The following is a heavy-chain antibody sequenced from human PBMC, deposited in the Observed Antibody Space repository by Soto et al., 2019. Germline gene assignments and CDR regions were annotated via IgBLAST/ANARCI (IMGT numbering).Heavy chain of an antibody. CDR2: IKQDGSEK. CDR3: AMDRATYYYDSSGRDDAFDI. CDR1: GFTFSSYW. J-gene: IGHJ3*02. Sequence: PGGSLRLSCAASGFTFSSYWMSWVRQAPGKGLEWVANIKQDGSEKYYVDSVKGRFTISRDNAKNTLYLQMNSLRAEDTAVYYCAMDRATYYYDSSGRDDAFDIWGQGTMVTVSS. V-gene: IGHV3-7*03. D-gene: IGHD3-22*01.